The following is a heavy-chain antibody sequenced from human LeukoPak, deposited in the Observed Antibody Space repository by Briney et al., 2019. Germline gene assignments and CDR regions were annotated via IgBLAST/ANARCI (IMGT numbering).Heavy chain of an antibody. CDR1: GFTVSSNY. V-gene: IGHV3-53*01. D-gene: IGHD6-19*01. CDR3: ARSMYSSGWSSFDY. J-gene: IGHJ4*02. CDR2: IYSGGNT. Sequence: GGSLRLSCAASGFTVSSNYMTWVRQAPGKGLEWVSVIYSGGNTYYADSVKGRFTISRDNSKNTLYLQMNSLRAEDTAVYYCARSMYSSGWSSFDYWGQGTLVTVSS.